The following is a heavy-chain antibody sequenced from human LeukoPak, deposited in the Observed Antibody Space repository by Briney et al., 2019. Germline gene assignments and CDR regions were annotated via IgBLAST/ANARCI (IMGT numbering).Heavy chain of an antibody. CDR1: GGSISSSSYY. Sequence: SETLSLTCTVSGGSISSSSYYWGWIRQPPGKGLERIGSIYYSGSTYYNPSLKSRVTISVDTSKNQFSLKLSSVTAADTAVYYCARRDSSSWYTQAFDYWGQGTLVTVSS. CDR3: ARRDSSSWYTQAFDY. V-gene: IGHV4-39*01. CDR2: IYYSGST. J-gene: IGHJ4*02. D-gene: IGHD6-13*01.